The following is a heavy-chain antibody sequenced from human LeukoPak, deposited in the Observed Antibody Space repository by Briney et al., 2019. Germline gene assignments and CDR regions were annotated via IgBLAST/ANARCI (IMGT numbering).Heavy chain of an antibody. CDR3: AKALVRGVIITNFDY. Sequence: GGSLRLSCAASGFTFSSYEMNWVRQAPGEGLEWVSYISSSGSTIYYADSVKGRFTISRDNAKNSLYLQMNSLRAEDTALYYCAKALVRGVIITNFDYWGQGTLVTVSS. CDR2: ISSSGSTI. V-gene: IGHV3-48*03. D-gene: IGHD3-10*01. J-gene: IGHJ4*02. CDR1: GFTFSSYE.